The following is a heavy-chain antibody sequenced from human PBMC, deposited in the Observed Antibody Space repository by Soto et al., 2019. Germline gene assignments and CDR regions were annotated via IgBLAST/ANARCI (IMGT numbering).Heavy chain of an antibody. D-gene: IGHD2-2*01. Sequence: GASVKVSCKASGGTFSSYTISWVRQAPGQGLEWMGRIIPILGIANYAQKFQGRVTITADKSTSTAYMELSSLRSEDTAVYYCARDPFRGVVPATRIWGQGTMVTVSS. V-gene: IGHV1-69*04. CDR3: ARDPFRGVVPATRI. J-gene: IGHJ3*02. CDR2: IIPILGIA. CDR1: GGTFSSYT.